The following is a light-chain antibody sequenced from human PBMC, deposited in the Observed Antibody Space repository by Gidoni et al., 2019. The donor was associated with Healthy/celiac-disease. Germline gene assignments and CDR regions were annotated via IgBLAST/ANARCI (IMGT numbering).Light chain of an antibody. J-gene: IGKJ5*01. Sequence: EIVMTQSPATLSVSPGERATLSCRPSQSVSSNLAWYQQKPGQAPRLLIYGPSTRATGIPARFSGSGSVTEFTLTISSLQSEDFAVYYCQQYNSWPPITFGQGTRLEIK. CDR2: GPS. CDR3: QQYNSWPPIT. V-gene: IGKV3-15*01. CDR1: QSVSSN.